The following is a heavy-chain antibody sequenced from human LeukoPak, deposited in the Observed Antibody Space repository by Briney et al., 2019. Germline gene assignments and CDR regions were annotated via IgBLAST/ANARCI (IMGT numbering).Heavy chain of an antibody. CDR1: GFTFSSYA. J-gene: IGHJ4*02. CDR2: ISVSGTST. Sequence: GESLRLSCAASGFTFSSYAMSWVRQAPGKGLEWVSGISVSGTSTSNADSVKGRFTISRDNPRNTLYLQMNSLRAKDTVLYYCAIKHPYHDCYGYLVEWGQGTLVTVSS. D-gene: IGHD3-22*01. CDR3: AIKHPYHDCYGYLVE. V-gene: IGHV3-23*01.